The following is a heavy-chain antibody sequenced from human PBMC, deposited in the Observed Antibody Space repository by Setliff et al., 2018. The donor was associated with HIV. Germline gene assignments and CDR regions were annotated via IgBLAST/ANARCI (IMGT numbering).Heavy chain of an antibody. V-gene: IGHV4-39*01. CDR1: GGSISSSSYY. CDR3: IIAYSSGWLSPMGFDS. Sequence: SETLSLTCTVSGGSISSSSYYWGWIRQPPGKGLEWIGSIFYTGSTYYNPSLKSRVTISVDTSKNQVSLKLSSVTAADTAMYYCIIAYSSGWLSPMGFDSWGQGTLVTVSS. D-gene: IGHD6-19*01. CDR2: IFYTGST. J-gene: IGHJ4*02.